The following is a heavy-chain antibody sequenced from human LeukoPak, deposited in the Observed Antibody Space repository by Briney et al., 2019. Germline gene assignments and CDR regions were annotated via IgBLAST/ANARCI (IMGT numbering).Heavy chain of an antibody. V-gene: IGHV4-59*08. Sequence: SETLSLTCTVSGDSFSYFYWSWIRQPPGKGLEWIGYIYNSGSTNYNPSLKSRVTISLDTSKNQFSLKLSSVTAADTAVYYCARTRYYYGSRSYGAPYYFDYWGQGTLVTVSS. D-gene: IGHD3-10*01. CDR2: IYNSGST. CDR1: GDSFSYFY. CDR3: ARTRYYYGSRSYGAPYYFDY. J-gene: IGHJ4*02.